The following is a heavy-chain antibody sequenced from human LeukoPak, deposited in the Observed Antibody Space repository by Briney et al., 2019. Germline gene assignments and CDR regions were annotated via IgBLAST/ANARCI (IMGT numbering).Heavy chain of an antibody. V-gene: IGHV4-4*02. CDR2: IYHSGST. CDR1: GGSISSSNW. Sequence: TPSGTLSLTCAVSGGSISSSNWWSWVRQPPGKGLEWIGEIYHSGSTNYNPSLKSRVTISVDKSKNQFSLKLSSVTAADTAVYYCTRHPPIAAFENGLDVWGQGTTVTVSS. J-gene: IGHJ6*02. CDR3: TRHPPIAAFENGLDV. D-gene: IGHD2-21*01.